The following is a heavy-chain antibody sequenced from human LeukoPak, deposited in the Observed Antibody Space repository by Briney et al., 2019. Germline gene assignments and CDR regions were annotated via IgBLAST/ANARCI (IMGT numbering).Heavy chain of an antibody. D-gene: IGHD2-15*01. CDR3: ARDGGYTRVVVAATPPDAFDI. CDR1: GGSISSYD. J-gene: IGHJ3*02. V-gene: IGHV4-4*07. Sequence: PSETLSLTCTVSGGSISSYDWSWIRQPAGKGLEWIGRIYTPGSTNYNPSLKSRVTMSVDTSKNQFSLKLSSVTAADTAVYYCARDGGYTRVVVAATPPDAFDIWGQGTMVSVSS. CDR2: IYTPGST.